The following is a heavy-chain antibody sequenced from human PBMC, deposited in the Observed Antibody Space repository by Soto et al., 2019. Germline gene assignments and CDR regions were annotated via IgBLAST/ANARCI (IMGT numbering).Heavy chain of an antibody. CDR3: ASSIAAAGTGRVWNYYYGMDV. V-gene: IGHV3-7*05. J-gene: IGHJ6*02. Sequence: GGSLRLSCAASGFTFSSYWMSWVRQAPGKGLEWVANIKQDGSEKYYVDSVKGRFTISRDNAKNSLYLQMNSLRAEDTAVYYCASSIAAAGTGRVWNYYYGMDVWGQGTTVTVSS. CDR1: GFTFSSYW. CDR2: IKQDGSEK. D-gene: IGHD6-13*01.